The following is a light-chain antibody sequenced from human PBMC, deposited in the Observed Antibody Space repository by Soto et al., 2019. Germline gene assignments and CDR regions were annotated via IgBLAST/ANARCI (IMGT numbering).Light chain of an antibody. V-gene: IGKV3-11*01. CDR2: DAS. CDR3: QQRSNWLFT. Sequence: EIVLTQSPATLSLSPGERATLSCRASQSVSSYLAWYQRKPGQAPRLLIYDASNRATGIPARFSGSGSGTDFTLTISSLGPEDFAVYYCQQRSNWLFTFGPGTKVDIK. CDR1: QSVSSY. J-gene: IGKJ3*01.